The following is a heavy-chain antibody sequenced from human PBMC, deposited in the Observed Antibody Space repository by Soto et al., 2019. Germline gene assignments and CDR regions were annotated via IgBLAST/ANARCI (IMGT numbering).Heavy chain of an antibody. D-gene: IGHD2-15*01. CDR3: SRRRRDIVVVVAATLNYYYYMDV. V-gene: IGHV3-23*01. CDR1: GFTFSSYA. Sequence: EVQLLESGGGLVQPGGSLRLSCAASGFTFSSYAMSWVRQAPGKGLEWVSAISGSGGSTYYADSVKGRFTISRDNSKNTLYRQMNSLRAEDTAVYYCSRRRRDIVVVVAATLNYYYYMDVWGKGTTVTVSS. J-gene: IGHJ6*03. CDR2: ISGSGGST.